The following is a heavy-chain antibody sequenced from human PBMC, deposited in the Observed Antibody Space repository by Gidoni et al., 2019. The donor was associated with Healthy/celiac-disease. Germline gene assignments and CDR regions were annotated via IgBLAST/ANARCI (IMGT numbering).Heavy chain of an antibody. V-gene: IGHV5-51*01. CDR2: IYPGDSDT. Sequence: EVQLVQSGAEVKKPGESLKISCKGSGYGFTRYWSGWVRQMPGKGLEWMGIIYPGDSDTRYSPSFQGQLTISADKSISTAYLQWSRLKAPYAAMYYCARHYDMLSGYGSTYGMYVWGQGTTVTVSS. CDR3: ARHYDMLSGYGSTYGMYV. D-gene: IGHD3-9*01. CDR1: GYGFTRYW. J-gene: IGHJ6*02.